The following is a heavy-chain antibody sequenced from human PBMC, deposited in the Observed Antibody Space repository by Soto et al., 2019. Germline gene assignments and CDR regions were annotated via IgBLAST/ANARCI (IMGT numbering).Heavy chain of an antibody. V-gene: IGHV1-58*01. CDR2: IVVGSGNT. J-gene: IGHJ4*02. D-gene: IGHD2-15*01. Sequence: SVKVSCKASGFTFTSSAVQWVRQARGQRLEWIGWIVVGSGNTNYAQKFQERVTITRDMSTSTAYMELSSLRSEDTAVYYCAAGKRCSGGSCYSPGFDYWGQGTLVTVSS. CDR3: AAGKRCSGGSCYSPGFDY. CDR1: GFTFTSSA.